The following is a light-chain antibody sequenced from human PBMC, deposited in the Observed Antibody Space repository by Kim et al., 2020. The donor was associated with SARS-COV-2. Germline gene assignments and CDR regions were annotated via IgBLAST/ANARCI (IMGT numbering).Light chain of an antibody. Sequence: DIQMTQSPSTLSASVGDRVTITCRASQNINTWLAWYQQKPGKAPKLLVYKASYLESGVPSRFSGSGSGTEFTLIISSLQPDDFATYYFQQDKSYSTFGQGTKVDSK. CDR1: QNINTW. CDR2: KAS. J-gene: IGKJ1*01. V-gene: IGKV1-5*03. CDR3: QQDKSYST.